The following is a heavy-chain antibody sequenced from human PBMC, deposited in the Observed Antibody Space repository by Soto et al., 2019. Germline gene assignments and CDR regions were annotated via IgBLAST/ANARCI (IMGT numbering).Heavy chain of an antibody. J-gene: IGHJ3*02. CDR3: AKVVLWGGDPATHAFDI. CDR1: GFIFDDYA. D-gene: IGHD2-21*01. V-gene: IGHV3-9*01. CDR2: ITWNSDTI. Sequence: EMELVESGGGLVQPGRSLRLACAASGFIFDDYAMQWVRQAPGKGLEWVSDITWNSDTIYYADSVKGRFTISRDNAKNSLYLKMNSLRAKDTVLYECAKVVLWGGDPATHAFDICGEGTMVTVSS.